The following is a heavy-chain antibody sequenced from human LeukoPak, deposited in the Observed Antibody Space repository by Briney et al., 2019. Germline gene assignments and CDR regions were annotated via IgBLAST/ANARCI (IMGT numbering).Heavy chain of an antibody. CDR3: ARGGSGGKDWFDP. D-gene: IGHD5-12*01. CDR1: GYTFTSSY. Sequence: GASLKDSCKASGYTFTSSYMHSVRPAPGQRLWCMGIISPSGGSTSYAQKLRGRVNMTTDTSTSTVYMELSSLRSEDTAVYYCARGGSGGKDWFDPWGLGTLVTVSS. CDR2: ISPSGGST. J-gene: IGHJ5*02. V-gene: IGHV1-46*01.